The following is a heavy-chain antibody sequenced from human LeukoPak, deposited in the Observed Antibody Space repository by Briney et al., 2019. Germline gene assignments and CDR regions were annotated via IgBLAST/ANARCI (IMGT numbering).Heavy chain of an antibody. CDR1: GFTVSSNY. J-gene: IGHJ2*01. CDR3: TTVTLGYFDL. CDR2: IYSGGST. D-gene: IGHD4-17*01. V-gene: IGHV3-66*02. Sequence: PGGSLRLSCAASGFTVSSNYMSWVRQAPGKGLEWVSVIYSGGSTYYADSVKGRFTISRDNSKNTLYLQMNSLRAEDTAVYYCTTVTLGYFDLWGRGTLVTVSS.